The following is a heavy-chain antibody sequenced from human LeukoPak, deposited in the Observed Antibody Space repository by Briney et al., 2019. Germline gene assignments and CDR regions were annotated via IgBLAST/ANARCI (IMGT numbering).Heavy chain of an antibody. J-gene: IGHJ4*02. V-gene: IGHV3-7*01. CDR3: AREYCSGGSCYHGY. CDR1: GFTFSSHW. Sequence: GGSLRLSCAASGFTFSSHWMSWVRQAPGKGLEWVANIKQDGSEKYYVDSVKGRFTISRDNAKNSLYLQMNSLRAEDTAVYYCAREYCSGGSCYHGYWGQGTLVTVSS. D-gene: IGHD2-15*01. CDR2: IKQDGSEK.